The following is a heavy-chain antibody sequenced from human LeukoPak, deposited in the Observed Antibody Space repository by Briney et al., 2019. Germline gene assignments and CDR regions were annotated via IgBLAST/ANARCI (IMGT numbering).Heavy chain of an antibody. CDR1: GFTVSSNY. CDR3: ARDQRGYSNYGFDY. CDR2: ISSSGSTI. V-gene: IGHV3-11*01. J-gene: IGHJ4*02. Sequence: GGSLRLSCAASGFTVSSNYMSWIRQAPGKGLEWVSYISSSGSTIYYADSVKGRFTISRDNAKNSLYLQMNSLRAEDTAAYYCARDQRGYSNYGFDYWGQGTLVTVSS. D-gene: IGHD4-11*01.